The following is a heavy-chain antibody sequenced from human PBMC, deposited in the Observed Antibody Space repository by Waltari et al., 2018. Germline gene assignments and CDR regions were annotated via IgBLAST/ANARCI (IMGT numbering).Heavy chain of an antibody. J-gene: IGHJ4*02. CDR3: ARGYSSGY. CDR1: GFTFSSYV. Sequence: QVQLVESGGGVVQPGRSLRLSCAASGFTFSSYVMHWVRQAPGKGLEWVAVISYDGSNKYYADSVKGRVTISRDNSKNTLYLQMNSLRAEDTAVYYCARGYSSGYWGQGTLVTVSS. V-gene: IGHV3-30*01. CDR2: ISYDGSNK. D-gene: IGHD5-18*01.